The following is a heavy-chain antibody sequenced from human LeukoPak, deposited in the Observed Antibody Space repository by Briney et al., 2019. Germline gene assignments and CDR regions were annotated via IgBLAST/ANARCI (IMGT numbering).Heavy chain of an antibody. CDR2: MNPNSGNT. V-gene: IGHV1-8*01. CDR3: ARLRSGWYGDWFDP. D-gene: IGHD6-19*01. Sequence: GASVKVSCKASGYTFTSYDINWVRQATGQGLEWMGWMNPNSGNTGYAQKFQGRVTMTRNTSISTAYMELSSLRSEDTAVYYCARLRSGWYGDWFDPWGQGTLVTVSS. J-gene: IGHJ5*02. CDR1: GYTFTSYD.